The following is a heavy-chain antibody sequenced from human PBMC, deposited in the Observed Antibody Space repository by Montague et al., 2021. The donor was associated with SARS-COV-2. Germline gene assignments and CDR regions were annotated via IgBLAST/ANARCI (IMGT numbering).Heavy chain of an antibody. CDR2: IYNSGST. V-gene: IGHV4-59*13. J-gene: IGHJ4*02. Sequence: SETLSLTCTVSGGSISSYYWSWIRQPPGKGLEWIGYIYNSGSTNYNPSLTSPVTISVDTSKNQFSLKLSSVTAADTAVYYCARGDVEMVTIKSGGPFYHFDYWGQGTLVTVSS. CDR3: ARGDVEMVTIKSGGPFYHFDY. CDR1: GGSISSYY. D-gene: IGHD5-24*01.